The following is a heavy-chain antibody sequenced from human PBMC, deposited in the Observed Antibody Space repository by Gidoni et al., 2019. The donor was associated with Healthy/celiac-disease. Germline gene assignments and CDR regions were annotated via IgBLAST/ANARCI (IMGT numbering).Heavy chain of an antibody. V-gene: IGHV3-7*01. CDR2: IKQDGSEK. CDR1: GFTFSSYW. Sequence: EVQLVESGGGLVQPGGSRRLSCAASGFTFSSYWMSWVRQPPGKGLEWVANIKQDGSEKYYVDPVKGRFTISRDNAKNSLYLQMNSLRAEDTAVYYCARAGPRKDAFDIWGQGTMVTVSS. J-gene: IGHJ3*02. CDR3: ARAGPRKDAFDI.